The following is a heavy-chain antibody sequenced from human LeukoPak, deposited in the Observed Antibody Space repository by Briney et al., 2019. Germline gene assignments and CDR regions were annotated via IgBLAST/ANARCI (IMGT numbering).Heavy chain of an antibody. D-gene: IGHD1-26*01. Sequence: GGSLRLSCAASGFTFSNYGMHWVRQAPGKGLEWVAFIRYDGSYKYYAGSVKGRFTISRDNSKNTLYLQMNSLRAEDTAVYYCAKLENSGSPPGFDYWGQGTLVTVSS. V-gene: IGHV3-30*02. CDR1: GFTFSNYG. CDR2: IRYDGSYK. CDR3: AKLENSGSPPGFDY. J-gene: IGHJ4*02.